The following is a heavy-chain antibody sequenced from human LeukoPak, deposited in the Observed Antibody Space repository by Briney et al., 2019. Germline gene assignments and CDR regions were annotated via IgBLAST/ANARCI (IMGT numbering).Heavy chain of an antibody. CDR3: AKDRGIVVGWTLRGYYYGMDV. V-gene: IGHV3-23*01. J-gene: IGHJ6*02. D-gene: IGHD2-2*01. CDR1: GFTFSSYA. CDR2: VSGCGGST. Sequence: PGGSLRLSCAASGFTFSSYAMSWIRQAPGKGLEWVSAVSGCGGSTYYADSVKGRFTISRDNSKNTLYLQMNSLRAEDTAVYYCAKDRGIVVGWTLRGYYYGMDVWGQGTTVTVSS.